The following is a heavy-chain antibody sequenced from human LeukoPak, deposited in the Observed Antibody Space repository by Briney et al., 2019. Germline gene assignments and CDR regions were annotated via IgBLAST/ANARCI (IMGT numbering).Heavy chain of an antibody. D-gene: IGHD3-10*01. CDR1: GYSFSSND. V-gene: IGHV1-8*01. CDR2: MNPNSGNT. Sequence: ASVKVSCKASGYSFSSNDINWVRQATGQGLEWMGWMNPNSGNTGHAQKFQGRVTMTKNTSISTAYMELSSLRSEDTAAYYCAREGGAWFGELIYYFDYWGQGTLVTVSS. CDR3: AREGGAWFGELIYYFDY. J-gene: IGHJ4*02.